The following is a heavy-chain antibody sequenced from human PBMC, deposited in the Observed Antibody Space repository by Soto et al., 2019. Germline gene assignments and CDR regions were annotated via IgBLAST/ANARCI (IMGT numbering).Heavy chain of an antibody. CDR1: GFTFSSYA. V-gene: IGHV3-30-3*01. Sequence: GGSLRLSCAASGFTFSSYAMHWVRQAPGKGLEWVAVISYDGSNKYYADSVKGRFTISRDNSKNTLYLQMNSLRAEDTAVYYCARDRGWAMVRGVINGRYYYYGMDVWGQGTTVTVSS. J-gene: IGHJ6*02. CDR2: ISYDGSNK. CDR3: ARDRGWAMVRGVINGRYYYYGMDV. D-gene: IGHD3-10*01.